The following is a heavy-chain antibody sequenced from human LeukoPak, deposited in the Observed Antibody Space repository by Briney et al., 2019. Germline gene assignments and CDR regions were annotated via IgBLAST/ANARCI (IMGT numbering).Heavy chain of an antibody. J-gene: IGHJ6*03. V-gene: IGHV4-30-2*01. CDR3: GGGATGAYYYYYMDV. CDR1: GGSISSGGYY. D-gene: IGHD6-13*01. Sequence: SQTLSLTCTVSGGSISSGGYYWSWIRQPPGKGLEWIGYIYHSGSTYYNPSLKSRVTISVDRSKNQFSLKLSSVTAADTAVYYCGGGATGAYYYYYMDVWGKGTTVTVSS. CDR2: IYHSGST.